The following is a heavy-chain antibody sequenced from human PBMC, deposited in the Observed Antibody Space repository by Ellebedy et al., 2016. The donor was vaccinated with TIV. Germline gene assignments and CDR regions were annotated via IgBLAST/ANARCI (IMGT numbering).Heavy chain of an antibody. J-gene: IGHJ4*02. CDR3: ARPQNRFGYLYYFDF. Sequence: DSVKGRFTISRDNFKDILYLQMNSLRPEDSAVYYCARPQNRFGYLYYFDFWGQGTLVTVSS. V-gene: IGHV3-30*01. D-gene: IGHD5-18*01.